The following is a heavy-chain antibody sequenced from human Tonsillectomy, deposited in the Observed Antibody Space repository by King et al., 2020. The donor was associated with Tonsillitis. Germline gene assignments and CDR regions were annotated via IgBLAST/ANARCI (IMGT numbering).Heavy chain of an antibody. V-gene: IGHV3-74*01. J-gene: IGHJ4*02. CDR3: ARAPPGQAYFAH. CDR1: GFTFSSYW. Sequence: VQLVESGGGLVQPGGSLRLSCAASGFTFSSYWMHWVRQAPGKGLVWVSRINSDGTSTTYADSVKGRFTISRDNVKNTLYLQTNSLRAEDTAVYYCARAPPGQAYFAHGGQGTRVSVSS. CDR2: INSDGTST.